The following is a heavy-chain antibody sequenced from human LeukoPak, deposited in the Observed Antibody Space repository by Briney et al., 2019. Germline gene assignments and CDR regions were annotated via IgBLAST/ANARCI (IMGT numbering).Heavy chain of an antibody. D-gene: IGHD2-8*02. V-gene: IGHV4-38-2*02. Sequence: PSETLSLTCTVSGYSISSGYYWGWIRQPPGKGLEWIGSIYHSGSTYYNPSLKSRVTIPVDTSKNQFSLKLSSVTAADTAVYYCARDLSGGVNWFDPWGQGTLVTVSS. CDR3: ARDLSGGVNWFDP. J-gene: IGHJ5*02. CDR1: GYSISSGYY. CDR2: IYHSGST.